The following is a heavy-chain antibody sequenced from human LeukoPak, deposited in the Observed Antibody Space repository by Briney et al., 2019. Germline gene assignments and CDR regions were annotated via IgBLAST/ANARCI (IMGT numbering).Heavy chain of an antibody. D-gene: IGHD2-2*02. CDR1: GFTFSSYG. J-gene: IGHJ4*02. Sequence: PGGSPRLSCAASGFTFSSYGMHWVRQAPGKGLEWVSAISGSGGSTYYADSVKGRFTISRDNSKNTLYLQMNSLRAEDTAVYYCAKVRDYCSSTSCYRAPFDYWGQGTLVTVSS. CDR3: AKVRDYCSSTSCYRAPFDY. V-gene: IGHV3-23*01. CDR2: ISGSGGST.